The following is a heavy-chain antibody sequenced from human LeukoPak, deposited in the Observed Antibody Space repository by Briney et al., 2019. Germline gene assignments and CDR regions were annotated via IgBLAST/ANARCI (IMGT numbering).Heavy chain of an antibody. CDR2: ISYDGSNK. Sequence: GGSLRLSCAASGFTFSSYAMHWVRQAPGKGLEWVAVISYDGSNKYYADSVKGRFTIFRDNSKNTLYLQVNSLRAEDTAVYYCARDFIWELRYYFDYWGQGTLVTVSS. CDR1: GFTFSSYA. D-gene: IGHD1-26*01. J-gene: IGHJ4*02. CDR3: ARDFIWELRYYFDY. V-gene: IGHV3-30-3*01.